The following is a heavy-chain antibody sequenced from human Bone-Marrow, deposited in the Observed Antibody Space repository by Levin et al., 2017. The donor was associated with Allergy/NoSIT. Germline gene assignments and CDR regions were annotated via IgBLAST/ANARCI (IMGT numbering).Heavy chain of an antibody. Sequence: GGSLRLSCAASGFTFTDYPMTWVRQSPGKGLQWVSTISGSGGLTFYPDSLRGRFTVSRDESKSQVFLQMNGLGVDDTAVYYCARGGPGHYAGYYFDSLGQGALVTVSS. V-gene: IGHV3-23*01. CDR3: ARGGPGHYAGYYFDS. CDR1: GFTFTDYP. J-gene: IGHJ4*02. CDR2: ISGSGGLT. D-gene: IGHD3-10*01.